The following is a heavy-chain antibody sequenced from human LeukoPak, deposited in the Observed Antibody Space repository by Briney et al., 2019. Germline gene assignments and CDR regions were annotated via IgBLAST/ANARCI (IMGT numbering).Heavy chain of an antibody. CDR1: GFTFSSYW. CDR2: IKQDGSEK. D-gene: IGHD3-22*01. CDR3: ARPLMAYYYDSSGYGY. V-gene: IGHV3-7*01. J-gene: IGHJ4*02. Sequence: GGSLRLSCAASGFTFSSYWMSWVRQAPGKGLEWVANIKQDGSEKYYVDSVKGRFTISRDNAKNSLYLQMNSLRAEDTAVYYCARPLMAYYYDSSGYGYWGQGTLVTVSS.